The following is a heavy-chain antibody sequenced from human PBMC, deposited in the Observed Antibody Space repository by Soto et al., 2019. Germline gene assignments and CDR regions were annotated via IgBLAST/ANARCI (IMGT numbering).Heavy chain of an antibody. D-gene: IGHD3-10*01. J-gene: IGHJ4*02. Sequence: ASVKVSCKASGYTFTSYAMHWVRQAPGQRLEWMGWINAGNGNTKYSQKFQGRVTITRDTSASTAYMELSSLRSEDTAVYYCAKSSSATTMVRGANFDYWGQGTLVTVSS. CDR1: GYTFTSYA. V-gene: IGHV1-3*01. CDR2: INAGNGNT. CDR3: AKSSSATTMVRGANFDY.